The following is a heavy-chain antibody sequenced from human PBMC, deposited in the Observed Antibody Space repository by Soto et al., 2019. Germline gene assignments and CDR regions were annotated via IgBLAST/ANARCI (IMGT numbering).Heavy chain of an antibody. CDR3: ARVPSIFGVRILRYGMDV. D-gene: IGHD3-3*01. J-gene: IGHJ6*02. V-gene: IGHV2-26*01. CDR2: IFSSDEK. CDR1: GFSLSNARVG. Sequence: QVTLKESGPVLVKPTETLTLTCTVSGFSLSNARVGVTWIRQPPGKALEWLAHIFSSDEKFYNTSLKSRLTISKDTSKSQVVLTMTNMGPVDTASYYCARVPSIFGVRILRYGMDVWCQGTTVTVSS.